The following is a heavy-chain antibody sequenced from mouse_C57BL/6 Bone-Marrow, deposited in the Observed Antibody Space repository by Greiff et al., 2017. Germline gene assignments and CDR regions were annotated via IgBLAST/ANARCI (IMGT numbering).Heavy chain of an antibody. V-gene: IGHV1-81*01. CDR3: AREGNYDYAWFAY. J-gene: IGHJ3*01. Sequence: VQLQQSGAELARPGASVKLSCKASGYTFTSYGISWVKQRTGQGLEWIGEIYPRSGNTYYTEKFKGKATLTADKSSSTAYMELRSLTSEDSAVYFCAREGNYDYAWFAYWGQGTLVTVSA. CDR2: IYPRSGNT. CDR1: GYTFTSYG. D-gene: IGHD2-4*01.